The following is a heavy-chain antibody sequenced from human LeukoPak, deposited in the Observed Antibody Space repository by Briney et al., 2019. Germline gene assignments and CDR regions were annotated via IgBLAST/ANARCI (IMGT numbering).Heavy chain of an antibody. CDR3: ARGGSGSWEYFDY. Sequence: GGSLRLSCAASGFTFSTHWMHWVRQTPGKGLEWVSVIYSGGSTYYADSVKGRFTISRDNSKNTLYLQMNSLRAEDTAVYYCARGGSGSWEYFDYWGQGTLVTVSS. D-gene: IGHD3-10*01. V-gene: IGHV3-53*01. J-gene: IGHJ4*02. CDR2: IYSGGST. CDR1: GFTFSTHW.